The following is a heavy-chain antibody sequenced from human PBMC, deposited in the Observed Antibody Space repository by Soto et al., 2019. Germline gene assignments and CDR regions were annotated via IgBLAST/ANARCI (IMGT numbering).Heavy chain of an antibody. V-gene: IGHV3-23*01. CDR1: GFTLSSYT. D-gene: IGHD2-8*01. CDR2: IFTGGTSS. Sequence: GGSLRLSCSASGFTLSSYTMSWVRLTPGKGLQWVSTIFTGGTSSVYADPVRGRFSISRDDSKNTLYLQMDNLRVDDTALYFCAKDRHTDGICTFDYWGRGPLVTVS. J-gene: IGHJ4*02. CDR3: AKDRHTDGICTFDY.